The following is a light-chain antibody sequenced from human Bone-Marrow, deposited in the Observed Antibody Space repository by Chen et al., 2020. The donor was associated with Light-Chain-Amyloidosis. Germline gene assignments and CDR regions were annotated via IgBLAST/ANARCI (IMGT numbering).Light chain of an antibody. Sequence: EIVLTQSPATLSLSPGERATLSCRASQSVNNYLAWYQHKPGQAPRLIIYDASTRATGIPARFSGRGSGTDFTLTISSLEPKDFAVYYCQQRNSWPSEFSFGQGTKLEIK. CDR2: DAS. CDR3: QQRNSWPSEFS. CDR1: QSVNNY. J-gene: IGKJ2*03. V-gene: IGKV3-11*01.